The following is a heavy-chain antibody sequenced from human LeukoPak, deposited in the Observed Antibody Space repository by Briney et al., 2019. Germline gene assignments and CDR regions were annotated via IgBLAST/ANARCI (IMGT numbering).Heavy chain of an antibody. CDR2: ISSSSSYI. D-gene: IGHD3-10*01. CDR1: GFTFSSFS. V-gene: IGHV3-21*01. CDR3: ARKSRFGRRFFY. Sequence: SVGSLRLSCAASGFTFSSFSMNWVRQAPGKGLEWVSSISSSSSYIYYADSVKGRFTISRDNAKNSLYLQMNSLRAEDTAVYYCARKSRFGRRFFYWGQGTLVTVSS. J-gene: IGHJ4*02.